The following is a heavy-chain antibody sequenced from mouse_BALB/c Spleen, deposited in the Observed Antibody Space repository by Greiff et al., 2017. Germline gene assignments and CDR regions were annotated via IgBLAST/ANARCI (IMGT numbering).Heavy chain of an antibody. D-gene: IGHD1-1*01. V-gene: IGHV1-7*01. CDR2: INPSTGYT. CDR1: GYTFTSYW. J-gene: IGHJ3*01. Sequence: VQLQQSGAELAKPGASVKMSCKASGYTFTSYWMHWVKQRPGQGLEWIGYINPSTGYTEYNQKFKDKATLTADKSSSTAYMQLSSLTSEDSAVYYCARERNYAAYWGQGTLVTVSA. CDR3: ARERNYAAY.